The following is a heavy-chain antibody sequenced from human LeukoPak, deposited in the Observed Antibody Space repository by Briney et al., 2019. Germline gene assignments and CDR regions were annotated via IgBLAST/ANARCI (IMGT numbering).Heavy chain of an antibody. Sequence: GGSLRLSCAASGFTLSSYAMSWVRQGPGKGLEWVSAISASGNTYHADSVKGRFTISRDSSKNTLYLQMNSLRAEDAAVYYCAKAPVTTCSGAYCYPFDYWGQGTLVTVSS. CDR3: AKAPVTTCSGAYCYPFDY. CDR2: ISASGNT. D-gene: IGHD2-15*01. V-gene: IGHV3-23*01. J-gene: IGHJ4*02. CDR1: GFTLSSYA.